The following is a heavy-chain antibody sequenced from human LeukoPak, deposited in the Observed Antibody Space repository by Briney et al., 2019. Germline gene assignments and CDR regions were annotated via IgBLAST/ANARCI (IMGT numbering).Heavy chain of an antibody. V-gene: IGHV3-7*03. CDR2: IKVDGSEK. J-gene: IGHJ4*02. CDR3: ARDLGRKTDY. CDR1: GFTFSNFW. Sequence: GGSLRLSCVASGFTFSNFWMSWVRQAPGKGLEWVANIKVDGSEKYYADSVKGRFTISRDNSKNTLYLQMNSLRAEDTAVYYCARDLGRKTDYWGQGTLVTVSS.